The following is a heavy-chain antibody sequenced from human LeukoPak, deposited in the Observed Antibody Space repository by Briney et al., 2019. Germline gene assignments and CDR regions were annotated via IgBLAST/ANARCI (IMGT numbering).Heavy chain of an antibody. CDR2: INPNSGGT. V-gene: IGHV1-2*02. CDR3: AGDEATIFGVVIAFHDY. CDR1: GYTFTGYY. Sequence: GASVKVSCKASGYTFTGYYMHWVRQAPGQGLEWMGWINPNSGGTNYAQKFQGRVTMTRDTSISTAYMELSRLRSDDTAVYYCAGDEATIFGVVIAFHDYWGQGTLVTVSS. D-gene: IGHD3-3*01. J-gene: IGHJ4*02.